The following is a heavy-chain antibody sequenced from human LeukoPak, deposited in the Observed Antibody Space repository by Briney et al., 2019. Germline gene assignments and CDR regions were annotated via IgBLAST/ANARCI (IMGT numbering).Heavy chain of an antibody. D-gene: IGHD1-26*01. J-gene: IGHJ4*02. V-gene: IGHV1-46*01. Sequence: ASVKVSCKASGYTFTSYYMHWVRQAPGQGLEWMGIINPSGGSTSYAQKFQGRVTMTTDTSTSTAYMELRSLRSDDTAVYYCARDTMGAAFDYWGQGTLVTVSS. CDR1: GYTFTSYY. CDR2: INPSGGST. CDR3: ARDTMGAAFDY.